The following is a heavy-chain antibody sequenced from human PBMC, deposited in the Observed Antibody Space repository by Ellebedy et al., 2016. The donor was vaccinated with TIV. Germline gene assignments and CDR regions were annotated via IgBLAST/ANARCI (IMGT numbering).Heavy chain of an antibody. CDR2: IVGNGRLI. D-gene: IGHD5-18*01. J-gene: IGHJ4*02. CDR3: AKDRTPGDGYWVFDY. CDR1: GFTFSSYA. Sequence: GESLKISCAASGFTFSSYAMSWVRQAPGKGLEWVSGIVGNGRLIYYADSVRGPFTISRDNSKSTLDLQMNSLRAEDTAVYFCAKDRTPGDGYWVFDYWGQGTLVTVSS. V-gene: IGHV3-23*01.